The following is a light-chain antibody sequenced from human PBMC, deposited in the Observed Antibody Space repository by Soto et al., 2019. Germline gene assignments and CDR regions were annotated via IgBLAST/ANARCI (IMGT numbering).Light chain of an antibody. CDR3: QQYDSTPLT. J-gene: IGKJ4*01. Sequence: DIVMTQSPDSLAVSLGERATINCKSSQSVLYSSNNKSYLAWFQQKPGQPPKLLIYWASNRESGVPDRFSGSGSGTDFTLSISSLQAGDVAVYYCQQYDSTPLTFGGGTKVEIK. CDR2: WAS. CDR1: QSVLYSSNNKSY. V-gene: IGKV4-1*01.